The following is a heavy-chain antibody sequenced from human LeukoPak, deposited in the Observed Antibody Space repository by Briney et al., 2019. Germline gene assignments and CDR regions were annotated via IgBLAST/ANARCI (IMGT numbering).Heavy chain of an antibody. J-gene: IGHJ4*02. CDR2: ISWNSGSI. D-gene: IGHD1-26*01. CDR3: AKVGATTY. Sequence: PGRSLRLSCAASGFTFDDYAMHWVRQAPGKGLEWVSGISWNSGSIGYADSVKGRFTIPRDNAKNSLYLQMNSLRAEDTALYYCAKVGATTYWGQGTLVTVSS. V-gene: IGHV3-9*01. CDR1: GFTFDDYA.